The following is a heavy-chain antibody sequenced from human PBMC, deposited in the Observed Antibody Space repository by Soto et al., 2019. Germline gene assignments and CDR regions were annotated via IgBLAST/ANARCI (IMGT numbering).Heavy chain of an antibody. V-gene: IGHV6-1*01. CDR3: ARAWGSGGYLDH. Sequence: QVQLQQSGPGLLKPSQTLSLSCDVSGYSVSTYSAAWNWSRQSPSRGLEWPGRTYFTSKWYNDYAVSVESRRTTNPDTSKNQFSLQLTSVTAEDTAVYFCARAWGSGGYLDHWGQGTGVTVSS. J-gene: IGHJ5*02. D-gene: IGHD6-19*01. CDR1: GYSVSTYSAA. CDR2: TYFTSKWYN.